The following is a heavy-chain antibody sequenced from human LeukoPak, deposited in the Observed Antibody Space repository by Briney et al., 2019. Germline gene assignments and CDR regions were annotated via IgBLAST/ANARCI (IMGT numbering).Heavy chain of an antibody. V-gene: IGHV3-21*01. D-gene: IGHD4-23*01. CDR3: ARARYDLTRIFDY. CDR1: GFTFSSYS. CDR2: ISSSSSYI. J-gene: IGHJ4*02. Sequence: PGGSLRLSCAASGFTFSSYSMNWVRQAPGKGLEWVSSISSSSSYIYYADSVKGRFTISRDNAKNSLYLQMNSLRAEDTAVYYCARARYDLTRIFDYWGQGTLVTVSS.